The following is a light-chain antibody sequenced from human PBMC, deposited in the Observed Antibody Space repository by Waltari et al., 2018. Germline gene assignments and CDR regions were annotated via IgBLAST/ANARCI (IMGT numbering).Light chain of an antibody. CDR2: GAS. CDR3: QQYNNWPAT. CDR1: QSVSSN. Sequence: EIVMTQSPATLSVSPGESATLPCRASQSVSSNLAWYQQKSGQGPRLLIFGASTRATGIPARFSGSGSGTEFTLTISSLQSEDFAVYYCQQYNNWPATFGGGTKVEVK. V-gene: IGKV3-15*01. J-gene: IGKJ4*01.